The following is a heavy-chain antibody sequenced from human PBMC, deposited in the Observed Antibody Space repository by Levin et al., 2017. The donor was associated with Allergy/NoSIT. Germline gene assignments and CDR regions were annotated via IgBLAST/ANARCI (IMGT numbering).Heavy chain of an antibody. V-gene: IGHV3-30-3*01. CDR1: GFTFSSYA. CDR2: ISYDGSNK. J-gene: IGHJ4*02. CDR3: ARDGYSSGWYENPPSDY. D-gene: IGHD6-19*01. Sequence: GESLKISCAASGFTFSSYAMHWVRQAPGKGLEWVAVISYDGSNKYYADSVKGRFTISRDNSKNTLYLQMNSLRAEDTAVYYCARDGYSSGWYENPPSDYWGQGTLVTVSS.